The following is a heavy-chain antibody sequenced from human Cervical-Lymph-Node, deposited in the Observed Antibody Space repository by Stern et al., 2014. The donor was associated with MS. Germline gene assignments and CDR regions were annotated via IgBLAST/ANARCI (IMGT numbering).Heavy chain of an antibody. J-gene: IGHJ3*01. CDR1: GYNFNSYW. CDR3: ARIRGRFGYDAFDF. D-gene: IGHD2-15*01. CDR2: IYPVASDT. Sequence: EVQLVESGPEVKKPGESLRISCQGSGYNFNSYWIAWGRQMPGKGLEGMGIIYPVASDTIHSPSFNGQVTISADKSISTAYLRWSSLKASDTAMYYCARIRGRFGYDAFDFWGQGTMVTVSS. V-gene: IGHV5-51*01.